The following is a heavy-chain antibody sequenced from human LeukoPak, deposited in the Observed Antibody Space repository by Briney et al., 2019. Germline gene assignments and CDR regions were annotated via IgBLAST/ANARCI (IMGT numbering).Heavy chain of an antibody. Sequence: PSETLSLTCAVYGGSFSGYYWSWIRQPPGKGLEWIGEINHSGSTNYNPSLKSRVTISVDTSKNQFSLKLSSVTAADTAVYYCAREVTHRKRKYYYYYMDVWGKGTTVTVSS. CDR2: INHSGST. CDR3: AREVTHRKRKYYYYYMDV. D-gene: IGHD5-24*01. V-gene: IGHV4-34*01. CDR1: GGSFSGYY. J-gene: IGHJ6*03.